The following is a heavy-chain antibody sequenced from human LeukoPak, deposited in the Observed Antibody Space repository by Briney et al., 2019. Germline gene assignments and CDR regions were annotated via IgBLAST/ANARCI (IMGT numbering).Heavy chain of an antibody. Sequence: GASVKVSCKASGYTFTSYGISWVRQAPGQGLEWMGWISAYNGNTNYAQKLQGRVTMTTDTSTSTAYMELRSLRSDDTAVYYCATPLSFYWDPHPFDYWGQGTLVTVSS. CDR3: ATPLSFYWDPHPFDY. J-gene: IGHJ4*02. V-gene: IGHV1-18*01. CDR1: GYTFTSYG. CDR2: ISAYNGNT. D-gene: IGHD3-16*02.